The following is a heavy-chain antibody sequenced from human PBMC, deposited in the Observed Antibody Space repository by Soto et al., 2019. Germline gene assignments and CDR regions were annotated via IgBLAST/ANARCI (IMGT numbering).Heavy chain of an antibody. J-gene: IGHJ4*02. V-gene: IGHV1-8*01. D-gene: IGHD6-13*01. CDR2: MNPNSGNT. CDR3: ARERTSSWRFDY. Sequence: QVQLMQSGAEVKKPGASVKVSCKASGYTFTSYDINWVRQATGQGLEWMGWMNPNSGNTGYAQKFQGRVTMTRNTSISTAYMELSTLRSEDTAVYYCARERTSSWRFDYWGQGTLVTVSS. CDR1: GYTFTSYD.